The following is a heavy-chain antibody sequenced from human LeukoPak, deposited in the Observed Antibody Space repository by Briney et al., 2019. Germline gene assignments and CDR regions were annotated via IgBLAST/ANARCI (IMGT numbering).Heavy chain of an antibody. CDR3: ARERPEGPYDFWSGPIDY. J-gene: IGHJ4*02. CDR2: IFYSGST. V-gene: IGHV4-39*02. Sequence: PSETLSLTCTVSGGSIGSSSYYWGWIRQPPGKGLEWIGSIFYSGSTYYNPSLKSRVTISVDTSRNQFSLKLNSVTAADTAVYYCARERPEGPYDFWSGPIDYWGQGTLVTVSS. D-gene: IGHD3-3*01. CDR1: GGSIGSSSYY.